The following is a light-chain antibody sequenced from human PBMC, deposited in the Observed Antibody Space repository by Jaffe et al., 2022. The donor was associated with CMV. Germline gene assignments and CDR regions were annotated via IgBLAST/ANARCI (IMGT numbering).Light chain of an antibody. CDR1: QSVRSN. CDR2: DAS. CDR3: QQYNNWLPWT. V-gene: IGKV3D-15*01. Sequence: EIVMTQSPATLSVSPGERAALSCRASQSVRSNLAWYQQKPGQAPRLLIYDASTRATGIPARFSGSGSGTDFTLTISSLQSDDSAVYYCQQYNNWLPWTFGQGTKVEIK. J-gene: IGKJ1*01.